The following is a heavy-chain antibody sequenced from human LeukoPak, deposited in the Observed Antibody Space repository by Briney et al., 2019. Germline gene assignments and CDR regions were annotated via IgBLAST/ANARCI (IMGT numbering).Heavy chain of an antibody. CDR2: ISWNSGSI. CDR3: AKDYYDRDDAFDI. D-gene: IGHD3-22*01. V-gene: IGHV3-9*01. Sequence: GGSLRLSCAASGFSFDDYAMHWVRQAPGKGLEWVSGISWNSGSIGYADSVKGRFTISRDNAKNSLYLQMNSLRAEDTALYYCAKDYYDRDDAFDIWGQGTMVTVSS. J-gene: IGHJ3*02. CDR1: GFSFDDYA.